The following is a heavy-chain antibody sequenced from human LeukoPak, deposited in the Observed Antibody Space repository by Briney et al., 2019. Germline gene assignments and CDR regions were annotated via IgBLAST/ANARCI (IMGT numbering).Heavy chain of an antibody. D-gene: IGHD2-15*01. J-gene: IGHJ4*02. V-gene: IGHV3-7*01. CDR2: IKQDGSEK. Sequence: GGSLRLSCAASGLTFSNAWMNWVRQAPGKGLEWVANIKQDGSEKYYVDSVKGRFTISRDNAKNSLYLQMNSLRDEDTAVYYCAKKGGSPDYWGQGALVTVSS. CDR3: AKKGGSPDY. CDR1: GLTFSNAW.